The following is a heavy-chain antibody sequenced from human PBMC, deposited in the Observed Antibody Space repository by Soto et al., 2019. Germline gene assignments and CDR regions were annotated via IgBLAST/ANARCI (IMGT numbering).Heavy chain of an antibody. CDR3: ARAGYCSSTSCYGDYYYYGMDV. J-gene: IGHJ6*02. CDR2: IIPIFGTA. CDR1: GGTFSSYA. V-gene: IGHV1-69*13. Sequence: SVKVSCTASGGTFSSYAISWVRQAPGQGLEWMGGIIPIFGTANYAQKFQGRVTITADESTSTAYMELSSLRSEDTAVYYCARAGYCSSTSCYGDYYYYGMDVWGQGTTVTVSS. D-gene: IGHD2-2*01.